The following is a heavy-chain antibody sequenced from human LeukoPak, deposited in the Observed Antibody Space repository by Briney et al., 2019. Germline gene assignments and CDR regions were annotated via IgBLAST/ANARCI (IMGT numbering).Heavy chain of an antibody. V-gene: IGHV5-51*01. CDR1: GYSFTTYW. Sequence: GESLKISCKGSGYSFTTYWIAWVRQMPGKDLEWMGIIYPGDSDTRYSPSFQDQVTISADKSISTASLQWSSLRASDTAMYYCARHGLGRFGDLLGYFDYWGQGTLVTVSS. CDR2: IYPGDSDT. CDR3: ARHGLGRFGDLLGYFDY. D-gene: IGHD3-10*01. J-gene: IGHJ4*02.